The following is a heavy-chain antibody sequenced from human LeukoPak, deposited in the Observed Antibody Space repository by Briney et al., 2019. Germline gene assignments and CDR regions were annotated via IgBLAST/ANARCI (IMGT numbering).Heavy chain of an antibody. CDR2: IKQDGSDR. V-gene: IGHV3-7*01. Sequence: GGSLRLSCAASGFTFSSYWMSWVRQAPGKGLEWVANIKQDGSDRNYVDSVKGRFTISRDNAKNSLYLQMNSLRAEDTAVYYCARRTDWGSFDYWGQGTLVTVSS. CDR1: GFTFSSYW. D-gene: IGHD7-27*01. J-gene: IGHJ4*02. CDR3: ARRTDWGSFDY.